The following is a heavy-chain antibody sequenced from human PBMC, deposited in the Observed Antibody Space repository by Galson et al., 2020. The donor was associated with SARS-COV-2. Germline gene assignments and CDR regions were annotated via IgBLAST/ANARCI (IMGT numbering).Heavy chain of an antibody. CDR2: IYYNGST. V-gene: IGHV4-59*08. J-gene: IGHJ2*01. CDR3: ARHPFAVFSSSWYFDL. Sequence: ASETLSLTCTVSGGSISSYYWSWIRQPPGKGLEWIGYIYYNGSTNYNPSLKSRVTISIDTSKKQFALKLSSVTAADTAVYHCARHPFAVFSSSWYFDLWGRGTLVTVSS. D-gene: IGHD6-13*01. CDR1: GGSISSYY.